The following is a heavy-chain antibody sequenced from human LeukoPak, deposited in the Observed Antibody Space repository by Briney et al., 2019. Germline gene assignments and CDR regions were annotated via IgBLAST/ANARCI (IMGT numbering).Heavy chain of an antibody. J-gene: IGHJ6*02. D-gene: IGHD4-11*01. Sequence: SETLSLTCTVSGGSISSGGYYWSWIRQHPGTGLEWIGYIYYSGSTYYNPSLKSRVTISVDTSKNQFSLKLSSVTAADTAVYYCARDSLTVTYYYYGMDVWGQGTTVTVSS. CDR2: IYYSGST. CDR3: ARDSLTVTYYYYGMDV. CDR1: GGSISSGGYY. V-gene: IGHV4-31*03.